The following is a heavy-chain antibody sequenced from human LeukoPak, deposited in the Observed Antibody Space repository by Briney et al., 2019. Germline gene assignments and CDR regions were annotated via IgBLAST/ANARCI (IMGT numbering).Heavy chain of an antibody. V-gene: IGHV3-48*03. Sequence: GGSLGLSCAASGFTFSSYEMNWVRQAPGKGLEWVSYISSSGSTIYYADSVKGRFTISRDNAKNSLYLQMNSLRAEDTAVYYCAREGTRRDGYNYFDYWGQGTLVTVSS. CDR3: AREGTRRDGYNYFDY. J-gene: IGHJ4*02. D-gene: IGHD5-24*01. CDR1: GFTFSSYE. CDR2: ISSSGSTI.